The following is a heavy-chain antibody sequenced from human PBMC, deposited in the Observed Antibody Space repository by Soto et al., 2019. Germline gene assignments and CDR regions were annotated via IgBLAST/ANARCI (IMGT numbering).Heavy chain of an antibody. CDR2: VFHSGST. D-gene: IGHD3-3*01. Sequence: QVQLQESGPGLVKPSGTLSLTCAVSGASISSSNWWSWVRQPPGKGLEWIGEVFHSGSTNYNPSLEIRVNISVDQSQNQSSLKLSSVTAADAAVYYCGRDLNNTWSAFDIWGQGTRVTFSS. CDR3: GRDLNNTWSAFDI. V-gene: IGHV4-4*02. CDR1: GASISSSNW. J-gene: IGHJ3*02.